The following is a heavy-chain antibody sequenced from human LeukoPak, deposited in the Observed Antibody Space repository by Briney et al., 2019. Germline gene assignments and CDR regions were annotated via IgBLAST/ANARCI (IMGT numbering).Heavy chain of an antibody. CDR2: IPYDGTNK. J-gene: IGHJ6*03. CDR1: GFTFSNYG. V-gene: IGHV3-30*02. D-gene: IGHD5-18*01. CDR3: ARGGYSYGYQRKYYYYMDV. Sequence: GGSLRLSCAPSGFTFSNYGMHWVRQAPGKWLEWVAFIPYDGTNKYYADSVKGRFTISRDNAKNTLYLQMNSLRAEDTAVYYCARGGYSYGYQRKYYYYMDVWGKGTTVTVSS.